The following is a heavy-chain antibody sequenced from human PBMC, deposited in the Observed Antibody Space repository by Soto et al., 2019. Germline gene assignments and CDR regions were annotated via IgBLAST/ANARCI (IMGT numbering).Heavy chain of an antibody. D-gene: IGHD2-2*01. Sequence: PSVQVSCKASGGTLTNYAFIWVRQATGQGPEWMGGSIPIFGTPDYAQKFKGRVIITADESTRTVSMELNSLRSEDTAVYYCARERSVGYCITTTCPKPFYYYAMDVWGQGTTVTVSS. J-gene: IGHJ6*02. CDR2: SIPIFGTP. CDR1: GGTLTNYA. V-gene: IGHV1-69*13. CDR3: ARERSVGYCITTTCPKPFYYYAMDV.